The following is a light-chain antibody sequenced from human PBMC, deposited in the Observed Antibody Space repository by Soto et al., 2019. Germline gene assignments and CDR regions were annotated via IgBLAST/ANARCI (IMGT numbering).Light chain of an antibody. V-gene: IGKV1-5*03. CDR2: KTS. CDR3: QHWTDYSWT. J-gene: IGKJ1*01. CDR1: QISTSG. Sequence: DIHMTPSPSTLSASVGDRVTITCRASQISTSGLAWYQQKPGKAPNLLSYKTSSLESGVPSRFSGSGSGTKITLTISSLQPDDFATYYCQHWTDYSWTFGQGTKVEVK.